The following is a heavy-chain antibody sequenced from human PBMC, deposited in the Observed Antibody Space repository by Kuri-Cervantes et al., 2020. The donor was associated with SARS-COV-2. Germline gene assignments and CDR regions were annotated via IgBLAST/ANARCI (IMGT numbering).Heavy chain of an antibody. Sequence: GSLRLSCTVSGGSISSYYWSRIRQPPGKGLEWIGYIYYSGSTNYNPSLKSRVTISVDTSKNQFSLKLSSVTAADTAVYYCARANYYYDSSGWGCYFDYWGQGTLVTVSS. J-gene: IGHJ4*02. CDR3: ARANYYYDSSGWGCYFDY. D-gene: IGHD3-22*01. CDR1: GGSISSYY. CDR2: IYYSGST. V-gene: IGHV4-59*01.